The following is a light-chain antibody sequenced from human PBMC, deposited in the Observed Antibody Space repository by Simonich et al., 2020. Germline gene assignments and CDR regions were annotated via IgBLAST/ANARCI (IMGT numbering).Light chain of an antibody. CDR3: QQYNNWPLT. Sequence: EIVMTQSPATLSVSPGEKATLSCRARQSVSSNLTRYQQKPGQAPRLLIYGASTRATGITARFSGSGSGTEFTLTISSMQSEDFAVYDCQQYNNWPLTFGGGTKVEIK. CDR1: QSVSSN. V-gene: IGKV3-15*01. J-gene: IGKJ4*01. CDR2: GAS.